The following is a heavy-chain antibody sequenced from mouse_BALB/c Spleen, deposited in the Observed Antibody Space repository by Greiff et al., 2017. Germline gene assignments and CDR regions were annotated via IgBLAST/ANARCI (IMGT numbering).Heavy chain of an antibody. Sequence: QVQLQQSGAELVKPGASVKLSCKASGYTFTSYYMYWVKQRPGQGLEWIGEINPSNGGTNFNEKFKRKATLTVDKSSSTAYMQLSSLTSEDSAVYYCTRRGLRRGYYAMDYWGQGTSVTVSS. J-gene: IGHJ4*01. V-gene: IGHV1S81*02. CDR1: GYTFTSYY. CDR2: INPSNGGT. D-gene: IGHD2-4*01. CDR3: TRRGLRRGYYAMDY.